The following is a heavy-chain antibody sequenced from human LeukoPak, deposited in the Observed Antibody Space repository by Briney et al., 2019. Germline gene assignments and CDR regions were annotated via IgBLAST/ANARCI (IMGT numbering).Heavy chain of an antibody. Sequence: QPGGSLRLSCAASGFTFSTYEMNWVRQAPGRGLEWVALLSFDGNHQFYADSVKGRFTPSRDNFKNMVFLEMTSLRVEDTAVYYCARDWFDSGWYLDHWGQGALVTVSS. CDR1: GFTFSTYE. CDR2: LSFDGNHQ. J-gene: IGHJ4*02. V-gene: IGHV3-30*04. D-gene: IGHD6-19*01. CDR3: ARDWFDSGWYLDH.